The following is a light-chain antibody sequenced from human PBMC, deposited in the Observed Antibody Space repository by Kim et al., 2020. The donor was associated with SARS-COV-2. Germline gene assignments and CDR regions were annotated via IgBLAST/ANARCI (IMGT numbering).Light chain of an antibody. CDR3: GSHAGRV. V-gene: IGLV2-11*01. CDR1: SSDVGGYNY. J-gene: IGLJ2*01. Sequence: QSALTQPRSVSGSPGQSVTISCTGTSSDVGGYNYVSWYQQHPGKAPKLMIYDVSKRPSGVPDRFSGSKSGNTASLTVSGLQAEDEADYYCGSHAGRVFGGGTQLTVL. CDR2: DVS.